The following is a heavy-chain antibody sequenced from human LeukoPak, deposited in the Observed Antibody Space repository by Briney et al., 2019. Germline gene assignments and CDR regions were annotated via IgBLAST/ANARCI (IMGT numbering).Heavy chain of an antibody. V-gene: IGHV4-34*01. CDR1: GGSFRGYC. CDR2: INHSGST. CDR3: ARASDYGDYHFDY. D-gene: IGHD4-17*01. Sequence: SETLSLTCAVYGGSFRGYCWSWIRQSPGKGLEWIGEINHSGSTNYTPSLKSRATISVDTSKNQFTLKLSSVTAANTAVYYCARASDYGDYHFDYWGQGTLVTVSS. J-gene: IGHJ4*02.